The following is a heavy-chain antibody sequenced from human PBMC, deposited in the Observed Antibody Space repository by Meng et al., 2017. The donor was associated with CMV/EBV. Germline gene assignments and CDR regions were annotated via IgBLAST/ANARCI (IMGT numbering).Heavy chain of an antibody. Sequence: GESLKISCAASGFTFSNYEMNWVHQAPGKGLEWVSYISSSGDVIYYADSVKGRFTISRDNAKNSLYLQMNSLRAEDTAVYYCARDRYYDFWSGYHQGDAFDVWGQGTLVTVSS. V-gene: IGHV3-48*03. CDR2: ISSSGDVI. CDR3: ARDRYYDFWSGYHQGDAFDV. J-gene: IGHJ3*01. D-gene: IGHD3-3*01. CDR1: GFTFSNYE.